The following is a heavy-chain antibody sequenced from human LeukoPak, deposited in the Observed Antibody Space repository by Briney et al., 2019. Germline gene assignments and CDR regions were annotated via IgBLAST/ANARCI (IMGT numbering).Heavy chain of an antibody. CDR2: IYYSGST. CDR3: ARQGDYDAFDI. CDR1: GGSISSYY. Sequence: SETLSLTCTVSGGSISSYYWSWIRQPPGKGLEWIGYIYYSGSTNYNPSLKSRFTISVDTSKNQFSLKLSSVTAANTAVYYCARQGDYDAFDIWGQGTMVTVSS. J-gene: IGHJ3*02. D-gene: IGHD4-11*01. V-gene: IGHV4-59*08.